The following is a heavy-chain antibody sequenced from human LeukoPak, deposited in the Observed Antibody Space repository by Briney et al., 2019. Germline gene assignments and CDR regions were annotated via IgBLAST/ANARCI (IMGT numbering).Heavy chain of an antibody. CDR3: ARGAMATRVLDF. J-gene: IGHJ4*02. V-gene: IGHV1-8*01. Sequence: ASVKVSCTTSGYTFTNYDINWVRQAPGQGLEWKGWLSPNSGNTAYAQKFRGSGTMTMNTSISTAYMDLSSLRSGDTAVYYCARGAMATRVLDFWGQGTQVTVSS. CDR1: GYTFTNYD. CDR2: LSPNSGNT. D-gene: IGHD5-24*01.